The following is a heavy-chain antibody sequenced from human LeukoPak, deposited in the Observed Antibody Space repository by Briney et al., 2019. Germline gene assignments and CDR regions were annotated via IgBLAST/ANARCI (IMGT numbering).Heavy chain of an antibody. CDR1: GFTFSSYS. V-gene: IGHV3-21*04. J-gene: IGHJ4*02. CDR3: ARDPSSSWYGTFDY. D-gene: IGHD6-13*01. CDR2: ISSSSSYI. Sequence: GGSLRLSCAASGFTFSSYSMNWVRQAPGKGLEWVSSISSSSSYIYYADSVKGRFTISRDNAKNSLYLQMNSLRAEDTAVYYCARDPSSSWYGTFDYWGQGTLVTVSS.